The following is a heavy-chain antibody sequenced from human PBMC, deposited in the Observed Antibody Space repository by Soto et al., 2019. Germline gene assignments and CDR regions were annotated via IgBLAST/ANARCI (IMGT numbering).Heavy chain of an antibody. J-gene: IGHJ6*02. CDR3: ASLSPGYCSSTSCYKNYYHYGMDV. V-gene: IGHV1-2*02. CDR2: INPNSGGT. Sequence: ASVKVSCKASGYTFTGYYMHWVRQAPGQGLEWMGWINPNSGGTNYAQKFQGRVTMTRDTSISTAYMELSRLRSDDTAVYYCASLSPGYCSSTSCYKNYYHYGMDVWGQGTTVTVSS. D-gene: IGHD2-2*02. CDR1: GYTFTGYY.